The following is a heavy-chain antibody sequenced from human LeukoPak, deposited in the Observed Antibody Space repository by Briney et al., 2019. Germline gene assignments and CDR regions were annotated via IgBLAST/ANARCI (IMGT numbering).Heavy chain of an antibody. D-gene: IGHD3-3*01. CDR2: ISWDGGST. J-gene: IGHJ4*02. Sequence: GGSLRLSCAASGFTFDDYTMHWVRHAPGKGLEWVSLISWDGGSTYYADSVKGRFTISRDISKNTLYLQMSSLKAEDTAVYYCAKMTIFGVVSTYFDYWGQGTLVTVSS. V-gene: IGHV3-43*01. CDR1: GFTFDDYT. CDR3: AKMTIFGVVSTYFDY.